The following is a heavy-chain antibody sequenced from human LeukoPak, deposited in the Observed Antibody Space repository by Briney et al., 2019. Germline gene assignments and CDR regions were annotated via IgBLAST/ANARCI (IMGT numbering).Heavy chain of an antibody. Sequence: SETLSLTCAVYGGSFSGYYWSWIRQPPGKGLEWIGEINHSGSTNYNPSLKSRVTISVDTSKNQFSLKLSSVTAADTAVYCCARHSPNCTNGVCYKVNFDYWGQGTLVTVSS. J-gene: IGHJ4*02. V-gene: IGHV4-34*01. CDR1: GGSFSGYY. CDR3: ARHSPNCTNGVCYKVNFDY. D-gene: IGHD2-8*01. CDR2: INHSGST.